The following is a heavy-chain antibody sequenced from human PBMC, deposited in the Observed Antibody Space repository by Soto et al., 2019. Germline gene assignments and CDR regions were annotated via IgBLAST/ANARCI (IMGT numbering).Heavy chain of an antibody. D-gene: IGHD1-7*01. J-gene: IGHJ4*02. Sequence: PSLTCAVSGGSFTSNNWWTWVRQPPGQGLEWIGEIYRTGSTNYNPSLKSRVTISLDKSENQFSLKVTSLTAADTAVYYCASRDPGTSVDYWGQGTLVTVSS. CDR3: ASRDPGTSVDY. CDR2: IYRTGST. CDR1: GGSFTSNNW. V-gene: IGHV4-4*02.